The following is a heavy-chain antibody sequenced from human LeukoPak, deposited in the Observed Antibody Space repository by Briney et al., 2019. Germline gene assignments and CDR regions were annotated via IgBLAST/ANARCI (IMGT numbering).Heavy chain of an antibody. V-gene: IGHV3-21*01. J-gene: IGHJ4*02. CDR3: TRDHYGDYSFDF. Sequence: GGSLRLSCAASGFTFSDYDMSWVRQAPGKGLEWVSSISSSSTYIYYADSVKDRFTISRDNAKNSLYLQMYSLRAEDTAVYYCTRDHYGDYSFDFWGQGTLVTVSS. D-gene: IGHD4-17*01. CDR2: ISSSSTYI. CDR1: GFTFSDYD.